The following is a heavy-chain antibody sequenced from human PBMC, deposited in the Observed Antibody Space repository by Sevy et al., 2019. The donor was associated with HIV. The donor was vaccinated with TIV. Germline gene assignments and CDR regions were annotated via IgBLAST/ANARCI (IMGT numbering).Heavy chain of an antibody. J-gene: IGHJ6*02. Sequence: GGSLRLSCAASGFTFDTYWMQWVRQAPGQGLEWVANIRQDGNEIYYADSVKGRFTVSRDNFKNTLFLQMNSLTTEDTAVYYCARPRANYVDHYFFYAMDVWGQGTTVTVSS. CDR1: GFTFDTYW. CDR2: IRQDGNEI. V-gene: IGHV3-7*01. D-gene: IGHD4-17*01. CDR3: ARPRANYVDHYFFYAMDV.